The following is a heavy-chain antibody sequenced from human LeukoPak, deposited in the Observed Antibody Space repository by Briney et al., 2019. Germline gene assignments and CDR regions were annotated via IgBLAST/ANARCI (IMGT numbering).Heavy chain of an antibody. CDR3: ARDVYRGSSWYAFDH. CDR2: ISSSSSTI. CDR1: GFTFSSYS. Sequence: GGSLRLSCAASGFTFSSYSMNWVRQAPGKGLEWVSYISSSSSTIYYADSVKGRFTISRDNAKNSLYLQMSSLRAEDTGVYYCARDVYRGSSWYAFDHWGQGTLVTVSS. D-gene: IGHD6-13*01. J-gene: IGHJ4*02. V-gene: IGHV3-48*04.